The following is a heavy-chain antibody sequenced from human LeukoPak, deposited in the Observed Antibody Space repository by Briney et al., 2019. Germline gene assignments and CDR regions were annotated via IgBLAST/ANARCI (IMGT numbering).Heavy chain of an antibody. CDR3: AKGASKGYCSSTSCSFNAFDI. D-gene: IGHD2-2*01. CDR2: ISGSGGST. V-gene: IGHV3-23*01. J-gene: IGHJ3*02. Sequence: PGGSLRLSCAASGFTFSSYAMSWVRQAPGKGLEWVSAISGSGGSTYYADSVKGRFTISRDNSKNTLYLQMNSLRAEDTAVYYCAKGASKGYCSSTSCSFNAFDIWGQGTMVTVSS. CDR1: GFTFSSYA.